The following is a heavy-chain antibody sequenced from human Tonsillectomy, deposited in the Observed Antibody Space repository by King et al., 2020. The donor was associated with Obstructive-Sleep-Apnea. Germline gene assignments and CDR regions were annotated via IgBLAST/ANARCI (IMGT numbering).Heavy chain of an antibody. CDR3: ATVDAGAEFDY. CDR2: VDPEYGET. V-gene: IGHV1-24*01. D-gene: IGHD1-26*01. J-gene: IGHJ4*02. Sequence: QLVQSGAEVKKPGDSVKVSCNVSGYTLSELSMHWVRQAPGKVLEWLGGVDPEYGETIYAQKFQGRFTMTEDTSTDTAYMELTSLRSEDTAVYYCATVDAGAEFDYWGQGTLVTVSS. CDR1: GYTLSELS.